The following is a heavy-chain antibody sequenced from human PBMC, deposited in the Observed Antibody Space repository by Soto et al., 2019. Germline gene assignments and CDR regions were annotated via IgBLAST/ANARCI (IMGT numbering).Heavy chain of an antibody. J-gene: IGHJ5*02. CDR3: GRDRGSSSSRSVYWFDP. D-gene: IGHD6-6*01. V-gene: IGHV1-2*04. CDR2: INPNSGGT. CDR1: GYTFTGYY. Sequence: ASVKVSCKASGYTFTGYYMHWVRQAPGQGLEWMGWINPNSGGTNYAQKFQGWVTMTRDTSISTAYMELSRLRSDDTAVYYCGRDRGSSSSRSVYWFDPWGQGTLVTVSS.